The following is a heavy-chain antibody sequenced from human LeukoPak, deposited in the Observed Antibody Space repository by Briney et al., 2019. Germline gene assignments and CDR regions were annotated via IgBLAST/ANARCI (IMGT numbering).Heavy chain of an antibody. CDR2: ISGSGGST. CDR1: GFTFSSYA. CDR3: ANTGSGSYYFDY. J-gene: IGHJ4*02. D-gene: IGHD1-26*01. V-gene: IGHV3-23*01. Sequence: GGSLRLSCAAFGFTFSSYAMSWVRQAPGKGLEWVSAISGSGGSTYYADSVKGRFTISRDNSKNTLYLQMNSLRAEDTAVYYCANTGSGSYYFDYWGQGTLVTVSS.